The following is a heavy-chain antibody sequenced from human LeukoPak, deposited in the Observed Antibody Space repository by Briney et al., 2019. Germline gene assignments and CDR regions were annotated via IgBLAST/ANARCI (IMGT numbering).Heavy chain of an antibody. CDR1: GGSLSSSSYY. CDR2: IYYSGST. Sequence: SPSETLSLTCTVSGGSLSSSSYYWGWIRQPPGKGLEWIGSIYYSGSTYYNPSLKSRVTISVDTSKNQFSLKLSSVTAADTAVYYCARLPPVDIWGQGTMVTVSS. CDR3: ARLPPVDI. V-gene: IGHV4-39*01. J-gene: IGHJ3*02.